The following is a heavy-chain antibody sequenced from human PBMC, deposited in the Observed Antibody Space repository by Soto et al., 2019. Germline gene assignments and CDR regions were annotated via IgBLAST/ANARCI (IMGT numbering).Heavy chain of an antibody. J-gene: IGHJ6*02. CDR3: ARGGDSSSLRAFYSYGFDG. CDR1: GGTFNTYS. CDR2: IIPCIGAP. D-gene: IGHD6-6*01. V-gene: IGHV1-69*18. Sequence: QVQLVQSGAEVKKPGSSVKVSCKASGGTFNTYSFGWLRQAPGQGLQWMGSIIPCIGAPNYAQNFQDRVTITVDESTTTAYMELSGLRSEDTAVYFCARGGDSSSLRAFYSYGFDGWGQGTSGTVS.